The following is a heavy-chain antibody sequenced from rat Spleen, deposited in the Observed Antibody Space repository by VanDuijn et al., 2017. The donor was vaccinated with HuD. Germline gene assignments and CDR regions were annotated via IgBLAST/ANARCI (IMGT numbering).Heavy chain of an antibody. D-gene: IGHD1-4*01. CDR3: ARSNYPEMDA. CDR2: ISSGGST. V-gene: IGHV2S8*01. J-gene: IGHJ4*01. Sequence: QVQLKESGPGLVQSSQTLSLSCTVSGFSLISYGVSWVRQPPGKGLEWIAAISSGGSTYYNSVLKSRLSISRDTSKSQVFLKMNSLQTEDTAMYFCARSNYPEMDAWGQGASVTVSS. CDR1: GFSLISYG.